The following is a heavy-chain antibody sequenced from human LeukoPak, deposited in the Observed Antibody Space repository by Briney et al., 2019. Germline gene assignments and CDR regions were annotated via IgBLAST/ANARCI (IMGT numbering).Heavy chain of an antibody. CDR2: IIPIFGTA. Sequence: VASVRVSCKASGGTFSSYAITWVRQAPGQGLEWMVRIIPIFGTANYAQKFQGRVTITTDESTSTAYMELSTLRSDDTAVYYCARERPPGDSSNWFLEGYFDIWGQGTLVIVSS. J-gene: IGHJ4*02. CDR3: ARERPPGDSSNWFLEGYFDI. CDR1: GGTFSSYA. D-gene: IGHD6-13*01. V-gene: IGHV1-69*05.